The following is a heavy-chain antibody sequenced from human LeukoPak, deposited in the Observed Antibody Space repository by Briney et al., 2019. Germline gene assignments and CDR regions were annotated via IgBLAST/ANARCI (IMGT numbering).Heavy chain of an antibody. D-gene: IGHD3-22*01. CDR2: IIPIFGTA. V-gene: IGHV1-69*13. CDR3: ARDTSSGYSPLDY. J-gene: IGHJ4*02. Sequence: GASVKVSCKASGGTFSSYAISWVRQAPGQGLEWMGGIIPIFGTANYAQKFQGRVTITADESTSTAYMELSSLRSEDTAVYYCARDTSSGYSPLDYWGQGTLVTVSS. CDR1: GGTFSSYA.